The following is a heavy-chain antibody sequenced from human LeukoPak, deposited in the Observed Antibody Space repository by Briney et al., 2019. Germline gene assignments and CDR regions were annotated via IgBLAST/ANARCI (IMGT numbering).Heavy chain of an antibody. CDR1: GFTFDDYG. J-gene: IGHJ6*03. Sequence: RPGGSLRLSCAASGFTFDDYGMSWVRQAPGKGLEWVSGINWNGGSTGYADSVKGRFTISRDNAKNSLYLQMNSLRAEDTALYYCARDLFQYSNYDYYYYYMDVWGKGTTVTVSS. CDR2: INWNGGST. CDR3: ARDLFQYSNYDYYYYYMDV. D-gene: IGHD4-11*01. V-gene: IGHV3-20*04.